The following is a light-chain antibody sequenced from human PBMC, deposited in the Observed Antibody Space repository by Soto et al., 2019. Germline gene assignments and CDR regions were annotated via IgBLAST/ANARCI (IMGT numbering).Light chain of an antibody. J-gene: IGKJ5*01. V-gene: IGKV1-39*01. CDR2: GAS. CDR3: QQGYSSPAT. CDR1: QSIGKH. Sequence: DIQMTQSPSVLSASVGDRVTITCRASQSIGKHLNWYQQKPGKAPKFLIYGASTLQSGVPSRFTGSGSGTDFTLTVNSLQAEDCATYYCQQGYSSPATFGQGTRLEI.